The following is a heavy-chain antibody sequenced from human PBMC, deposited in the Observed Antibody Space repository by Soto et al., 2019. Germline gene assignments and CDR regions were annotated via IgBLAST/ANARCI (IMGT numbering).Heavy chain of an antibody. Sequence: SETLSLTCTVSGGSISSYYWSWIRQPPGKGLEWIGYIYYSGSTNYNPSLKSRVTISVDTSKNQFSLKLSSVTAADTAVYYCARAHLVRGVITNWFDPWGQGTLVTVSS. CDR2: IYYSGST. CDR1: GGSISSYY. D-gene: IGHD3-10*01. J-gene: IGHJ5*02. CDR3: ARAHLVRGVITNWFDP. V-gene: IGHV4-59*01.